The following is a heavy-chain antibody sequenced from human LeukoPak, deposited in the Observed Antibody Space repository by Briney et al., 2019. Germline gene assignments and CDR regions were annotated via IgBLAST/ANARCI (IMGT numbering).Heavy chain of an antibody. D-gene: IGHD3-16*01. CDR3: AKGGYDPDYYFDY. Sequence: GGSLRLSCAASGFSFDDYAMHWVRQAPGKGLEWVSLISWEGGSTYYADSVKGRFTISRDNSKNSLYLQMNSLRAEDTALYYCAKGGYDPDYYFDYWGQGTLVTVSS. J-gene: IGHJ4*02. CDR2: ISWEGGST. CDR1: GFSFDDYA. V-gene: IGHV3-43D*03.